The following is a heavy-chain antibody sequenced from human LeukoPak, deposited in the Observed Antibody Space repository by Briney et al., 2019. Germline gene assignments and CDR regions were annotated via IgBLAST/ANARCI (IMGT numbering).Heavy chain of an antibody. Sequence: ASVKVSCKASGYTFTSYGISWVRQAPGQGLEWMGWISAYNGNTNYAQKPQGRVTMTTDTSTSTAYMELRSLRSDDTAVYYCARWTSGYSSSWWAPESYFDYWGQGTLVTVSS. CDR2: ISAYNGNT. D-gene: IGHD6-13*01. CDR3: ARWTSGYSSSWWAPESYFDY. J-gene: IGHJ4*02. CDR1: GYTFTSYG. V-gene: IGHV1-18*01.